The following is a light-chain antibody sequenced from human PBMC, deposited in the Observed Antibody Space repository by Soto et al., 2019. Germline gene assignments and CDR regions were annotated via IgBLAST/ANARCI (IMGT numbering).Light chain of an antibody. V-gene: IGLV1-44*01. J-gene: IGLJ1*01. CDR1: SSNIGSNT. CDR2: SNN. Sequence: QSVLTQPPSGSGTPGQRVTISCSGSSSNIGSNTVNWYQQLPGTAPKLLIYSNNQRPSGVPDRLSGSKSGTPASLAISGLQSEDEADYYCAAWADSLNGYVLGTGTKVTGL. CDR3: AAWADSLNGYV.